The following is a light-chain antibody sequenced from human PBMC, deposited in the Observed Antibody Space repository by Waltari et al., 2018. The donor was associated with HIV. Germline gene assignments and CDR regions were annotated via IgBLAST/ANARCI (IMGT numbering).Light chain of an antibody. CDR1: QSGSSH. CDR3: QQYNQWPLT. Sequence: EIVMTQSPATLSVSPGERAALSCRAAQSGSSHLAWYQQKPGQAPRLLIWGTSTRITGIPARFSGSGSGTDFTLTISSLQSEDFAVYYCQQYNQWPLTFGGGTQVEIK. V-gene: IGKV3-15*01. J-gene: IGKJ4*01. CDR2: GTS.